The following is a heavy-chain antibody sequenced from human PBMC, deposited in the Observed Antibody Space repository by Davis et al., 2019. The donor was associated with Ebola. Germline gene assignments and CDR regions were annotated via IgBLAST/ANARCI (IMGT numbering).Heavy chain of an antibody. CDR1: GGSISTYY. Sequence: MPSETLSLTCTVSGGSISTYYWTWIRQSPGKGLEWIGFIHYSGSTNYNPSLKSRVTVSVATSKNQFPLKLRSVTAADTAVYYCARHGGGSGYDYWGQGTLVTVSS. D-gene: IGHD5-12*01. CDR3: ARHGGGSGYDY. CDR2: IHYSGST. V-gene: IGHV4-59*08. J-gene: IGHJ4*02.